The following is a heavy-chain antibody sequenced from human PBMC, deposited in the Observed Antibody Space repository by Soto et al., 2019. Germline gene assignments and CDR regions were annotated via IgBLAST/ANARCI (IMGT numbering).Heavy chain of an antibody. V-gene: IGHV3-74*01. J-gene: IGHJ6*02. CDR1: GFTFSSYR. D-gene: IGHD3-3*01. Sequence: GGSLRLSCAASGFTFSSYRMHWVRQAPGKGLVWVSRINSDGSSTSYADSVKGRFTISRDNAKNTLYLQMNSLRAEDTAVYYCAREEDYDFWSGYPDYYYGMDVWGQGTTVTVSS. CDR3: AREEDYDFWSGYPDYYYGMDV. CDR2: INSDGSST.